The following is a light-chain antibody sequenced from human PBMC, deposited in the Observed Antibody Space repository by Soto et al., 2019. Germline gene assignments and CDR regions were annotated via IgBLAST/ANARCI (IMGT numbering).Light chain of an antibody. Sequence: QSALTQPRSVSGSPGQSVAISCTGTTSDVGGYNYVSWYQQHPSKAPKLIIYDVTTRPSGVPDRFSGSKSGNTASLTISGLQAEDEADYYCCSYAGSYCYVFGTGTKLTVL. CDR1: TSDVGGYNY. J-gene: IGLJ1*01. V-gene: IGLV2-11*01. CDR3: CSYAGSYCYV. CDR2: DVT.